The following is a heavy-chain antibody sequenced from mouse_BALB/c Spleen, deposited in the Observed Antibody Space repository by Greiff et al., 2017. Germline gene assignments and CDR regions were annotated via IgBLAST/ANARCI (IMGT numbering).Heavy chain of an antibody. CDR2: IDPANGNT. CDR1: GFNIKDTY. J-gene: IGHJ4*01. CDR3: ARDGYPYYAMDY. D-gene: IGHD2-3*01. Sequence: VHVKQSGAELVKPGASVKLSCTASGFNIKDTYMHWVKQRPEQGLEWIGRIDPANGNTKYDPKFQGKATITADTSSNTAYLQLSSLTSEDTAVYYCARDGYPYYAMDYWGQGTSVTVSS. V-gene: IGHV14-3*02.